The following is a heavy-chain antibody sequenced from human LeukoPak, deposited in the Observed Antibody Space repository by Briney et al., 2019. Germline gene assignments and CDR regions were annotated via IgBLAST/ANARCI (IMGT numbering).Heavy chain of an antibody. D-gene: IGHD3-3*01. V-gene: IGHV1-69*05. J-gene: IGHJ1*01. Sequence: SVKVSCKASGGTFSSYAISWVRQAPGQGLEWMGGIIPIFGTANYAQKFQGRVTITTDESTSTACMELSSLRSEDTAVYYCARGPAMYYDFWSGYKDTEYFQHWGQGTLVTVSS. CDR1: GGTFSSYA. CDR3: ARGPAMYYDFWSGYKDTEYFQH. CDR2: IIPIFGTA.